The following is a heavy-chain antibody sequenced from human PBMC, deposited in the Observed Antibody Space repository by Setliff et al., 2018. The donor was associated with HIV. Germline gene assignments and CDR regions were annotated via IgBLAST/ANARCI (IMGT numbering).Heavy chain of an antibody. CDR1: GGSISSGNW. J-gene: IGHJ6*03. CDR3: ARVILGGPLYYYYYMDV. V-gene: IGHV4-4*02. Sequence: ASETLSLTCVVSGGSISSGNWWGWVRQPPGKGLEWIGEMYPSGSTNYNPSLKSRVPISVDRSKNQFSLKLSSVTAADTAVYYCARVILGGPLYYYYYMDVWGKGTTVTVSS. D-gene: IGHD3-16*01. CDR2: MYPSGST.